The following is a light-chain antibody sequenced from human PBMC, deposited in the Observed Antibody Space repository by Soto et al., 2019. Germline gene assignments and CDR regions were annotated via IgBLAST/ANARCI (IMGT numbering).Light chain of an antibody. Sequence: EIVFTQSPATLSLSPGERATLSCRASQSVSSYLAWYQQKPGQAPRLLIHEASNRATGIPARFSGSGSGTDFTLTISSLEPEDFAVYYCQQRSNWPSITFGQGTRLEIK. V-gene: IGKV3-11*01. CDR1: QSVSSY. J-gene: IGKJ5*01. CDR3: QQRSNWPSIT. CDR2: EAS.